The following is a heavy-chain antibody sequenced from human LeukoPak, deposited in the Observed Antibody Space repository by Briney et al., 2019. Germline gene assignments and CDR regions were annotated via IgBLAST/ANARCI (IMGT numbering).Heavy chain of an antibody. CDR3: GRGQQVRWPPPIY. CDR1: GGSFSGYH. CDR2: IDPNGGT. V-gene: IGHV4-34*01. D-gene: IGHD4-23*01. Sequence: PSETLSLTCAVSGGSFSGYHWTWLRQPPGKGLEWIGEIDPNGGTNYNPSLKSRVTISLDTSKNHFSLKLRSVSATDTAVYYCGRGQQVRWPPPIYWGQGTLVTVSS. J-gene: IGHJ4*02.